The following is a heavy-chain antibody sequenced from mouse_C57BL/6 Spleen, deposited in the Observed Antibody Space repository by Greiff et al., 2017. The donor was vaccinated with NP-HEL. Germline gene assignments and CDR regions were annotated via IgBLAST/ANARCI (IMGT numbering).Heavy chain of an antibody. CDR2: IHPNSGST. J-gene: IGHJ2*01. CDR1: GYTFTSYW. CDR3: ARFDYDDVNYFDY. V-gene: IGHV1-64*01. Sequence: QVQLQQPGAELVKPGASVKLSCKASGYTFTSYWMHWVKQRPGQGLEWIGMIHPNSGSTNYNEKFKSKATLTVDKSSSTAYMQLSSLTSEDSAVYYCARFDYDDVNYFDYWGQGTTLTVSS. D-gene: IGHD2-4*01.